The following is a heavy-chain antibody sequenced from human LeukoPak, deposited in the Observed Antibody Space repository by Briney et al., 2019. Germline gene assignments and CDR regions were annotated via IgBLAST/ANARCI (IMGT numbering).Heavy chain of an antibody. CDR3: ARGQWDNTGSYFDY. J-gene: IGHJ4*02. D-gene: IGHD1-26*01. Sequence: SETPSLTCTVSGGSISSYYWSWIRQPPGKGLEWIGYIYYSGSTNYNPSLKSRVTISVDTSKNQFSLKLSSVTAADTAVYYCARGQWDNTGSYFDYWGQGTLVTVSS. CDR2: IYYSGST. V-gene: IGHV4-59*01. CDR1: GGSISSYY.